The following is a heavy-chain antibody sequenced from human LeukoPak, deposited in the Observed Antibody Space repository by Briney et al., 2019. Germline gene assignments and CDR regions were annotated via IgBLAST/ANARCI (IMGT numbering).Heavy chain of an antibody. CDR2: ISASGGST. CDR1: GFTVSSKH. Sequence: PGGSLRLSCVASGFTVSSKHMDWVRQAPGKGLEWVSTISASGGSTYYADSVKGRFTLFSDSSRNTVYFQLNNLRVEDTAIYYCARASWVSSTDAVRWGQGTLVTVSS. J-gene: IGHJ4*02. D-gene: IGHD3-16*01. V-gene: IGHV3-23*01. CDR3: ARASWVSSTDAVR.